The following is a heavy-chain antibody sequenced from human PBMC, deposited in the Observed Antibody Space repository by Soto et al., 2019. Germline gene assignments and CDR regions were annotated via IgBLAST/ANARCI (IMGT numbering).Heavy chain of an antibody. V-gene: IGHV3-66*04. J-gene: IGHJ4*02. Sequence: GGSLRLSCAASGFTVSSNYMSWVRQAPGKGLEWVSVIYSGGSTYYADSVKGRFTISRDNSKNTLYLQMNSLRAEDTAVYYCASHDEGNLKIAVADHYDYWGQGTLVTVSS. CDR1: GFTVSSNY. D-gene: IGHD6-19*01. CDR2: IYSGGST. CDR3: ASHDEGNLKIAVADHYDY.